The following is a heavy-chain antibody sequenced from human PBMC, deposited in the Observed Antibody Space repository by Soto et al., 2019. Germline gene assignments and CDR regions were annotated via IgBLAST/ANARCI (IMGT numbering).Heavy chain of an antibody. J-gene: IGHJ6*02. CDR1: GFTFSNAW. CDR3: GTGWSYGMDV. Sequence: GGSLRLSCAASGFTFSNAWMSWVRQAPGKGLEWAGRIKSKTDGGTTDYAAPVKGRFTISRDDSKNTLYLQMNSLKTEGTAVYYCGTGWSYGMDVWGQGTTVTVSS. V-gene: IGHV3-15*01. D-gene: IGHD1-1*01. CDR2: IKSKTDGGTT.